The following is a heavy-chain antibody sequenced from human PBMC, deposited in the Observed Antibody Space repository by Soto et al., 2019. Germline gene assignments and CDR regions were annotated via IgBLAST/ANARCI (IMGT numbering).Heavy chain of an antibody. CDR3: VRDGPHITIYGYGHY. D-gene: IGHD3-3*01. CDR2: ISGSGDST. V-gene: IGHV3-23*01. CDR1: GFTFSTYA. Sequence: PGGSLRLSCAASGFTFSTYAMNWVRQAPGKGLEWVSGISGSGDSTYYADSVKGRFTVSRDNSKNTLYLQMNNLRIEDTAVYYCVRDGPHITIYGYGHYWGQGTLVTVSS. J-gene: IGHJ4*02.